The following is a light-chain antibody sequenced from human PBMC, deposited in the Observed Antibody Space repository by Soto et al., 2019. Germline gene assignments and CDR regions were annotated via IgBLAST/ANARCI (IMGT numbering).Light chain of an antibody. CDR3: QQYTNYPWT. CDR2: EAS. Sequence: DIQMTQAPSTLAASVGDRVTIAGRARQTISIGLAWFQQKPGKAPRLLIYEASRLESGVPSRISGSGSGTEFTLTISSLQPDDFATYYCQQYTNYPWTFGQGTKV. J-gene: IGKJ1*01. V-gene: IGKV1-5*03. CDR1: QTISIG.